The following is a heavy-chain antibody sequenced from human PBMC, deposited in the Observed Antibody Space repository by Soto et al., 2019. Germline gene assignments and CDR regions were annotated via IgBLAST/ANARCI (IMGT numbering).Heavy chain of an antibody. D-gene: IGHD3-10*01. CDR3: ARSMVRGVIGPDYYYYGMDV. CDR2: IIPIFGTA. Sequence: SVKVSCKASGGTFSSYAISWVRQAPGQGLEWMGGIIPIFGTANYAQKFQGRVTITADESTSTAYMELSSLRSEDTAVYYCARSMVRGVIGPDYYYYGMDVWGQGTTVTVSS. J-gene: IGHJ6*02. V-gene: IGHV1-69*13. CDR1: GGTFSSYA.